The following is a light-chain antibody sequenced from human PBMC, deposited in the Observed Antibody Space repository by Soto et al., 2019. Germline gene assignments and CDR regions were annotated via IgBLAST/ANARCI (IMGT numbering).Light chain of an antibody. Sequence: DIQMTQSPSTLSASVGDRVTITCRASQSISSWLAWYQQKPGKAPKLLIYAASSLQSGVPSRFSGSGSGTDFTLTISSLQPEDFATYYCQQSYSTLSYTFGQGTRWIS. J-gene: IGKJ2*01. CDR2: AAS. V-gene: IGKV1-39*01. CDR3: QQSYSTLSYT. CDR1: QSISSW.